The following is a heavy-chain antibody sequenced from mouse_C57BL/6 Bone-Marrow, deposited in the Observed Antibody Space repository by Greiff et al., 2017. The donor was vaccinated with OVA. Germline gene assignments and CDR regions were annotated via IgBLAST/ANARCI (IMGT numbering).Heavy chain of an antibody. CDR2: INPYNGGT. CDR1: GYTFTDYY. D-gene: IGHD2-4*01. V-gene: IGHV1-19*01. CDR3: ARSYDYDDGFAY. Sequence: EVQVVESGPVLVKPGASVKMSCKASGYTFTDYYMNWVKQSHGKSLEWIGVINPYNGGTSYNQKFKGKATLTVDKSSSTAYMELNSLTSEDSAVYYCARSYDYDDGFAYWGQGTLVTVSA. J-gene: IGHJ3*01.